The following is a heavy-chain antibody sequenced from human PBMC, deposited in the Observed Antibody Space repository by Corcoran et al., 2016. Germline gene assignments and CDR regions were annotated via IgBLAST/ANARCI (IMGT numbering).Heavy chain of an antibody. CDR3: ARDNRRWAFDY. CDR1: GFTFSRNG. CDR2: ISDDGSNK. Sequence: QVQLVESGGGVVQPGRSLRLSCAASGFTFSRNGVHWVRQAPGKGLEWVAVISDDGSNKYYTDSVKGRFTISSDDSKNTLHLQMNSLRPEDTAVYYCARDNRRWAFDYWGQGTLVTVPS. V-gene: IGHV3-30*03. J-gene: IGHJ4*02.